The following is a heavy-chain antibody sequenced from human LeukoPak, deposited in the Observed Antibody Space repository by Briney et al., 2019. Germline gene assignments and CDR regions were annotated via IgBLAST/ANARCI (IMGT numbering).Heavy chain of an antibody. V-gene: IGHV3-21*01. Sequence: GGSLRLSCAASGFTFSYYSMTWVRQAPGRGLEWVSCITSSSNLIFYSDSARGRFTISRDNAKNSLYLQMNSLRAEDTAVYYCAQGSCGSGSPRDYWGQGTLVTVSS. CDR2: ITSSSNLI. J-gene: IGHJ4*02. CDR3: AQGSCGSGSPRDY. CDR1: GFTFSYYS. D-gene: IGHD3-10*01.